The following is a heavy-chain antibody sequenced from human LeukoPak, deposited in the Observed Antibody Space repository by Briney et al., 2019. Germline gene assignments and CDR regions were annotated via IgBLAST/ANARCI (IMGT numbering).Heavy chain of an antibody. Sequence: ASVKVSCKASGYTFSSYGISWVRQAPGQGREWMGWISAYNGNTNYTQMVQGRVTMTTDTSTSTAYVEVRSLRSDDTAMYYCARDVGDIVTIPAAISVPWGQGTLVTVSS. V-gene: IGHV1-18*01. J-gene: IGHJ5*02. CDR3: ARDVGDIVTIPAAISVP. CDR1: GYTFSSYG. CDR2: ISAYNGNT. D-gene: IGHD2-2*01.